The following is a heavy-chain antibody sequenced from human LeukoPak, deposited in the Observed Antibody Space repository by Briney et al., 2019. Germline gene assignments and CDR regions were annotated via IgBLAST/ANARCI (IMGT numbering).Heavy chain of an antibody. CDR2: IIPILGIA. CDR1: GGTFSSYA. V-gene: IGHV1-69*04. Sequence: GASVKVSCKASGGTFSSYAISWVRQAPGQGLEWMGRIIPILGIANYAQKFQGRVTITADKSTSTAYMELSSLRSEDTAVYYCAKDRVDTAMVTWFDYWGQGTLVTVSS. CDR3: AKDRVDTAMVTWFDY. J-gene: IGHJ4*02. D-gene: IGHD5-18*01.